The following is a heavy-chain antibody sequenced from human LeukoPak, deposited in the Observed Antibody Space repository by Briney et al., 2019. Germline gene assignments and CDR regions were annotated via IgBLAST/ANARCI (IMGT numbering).Heavy chain of an antibody. D-gene: IGHD1-1*01. V-gene: IGHV3-30-3*01. Sequence: PGGSLRLSCAASGFTFSSYAMHWVRQAPGKGLEWVAVISYDGSNKYYADSVKGRFTISRDNSKNTLYLQMNSLRAEDTAVYYCVRTGPFDYWGQGTLVTVSS. CDR2: ISYDGSNK. J-gene: IGHJ4*02. CDR3: VRTGPFDY. CDR1: GFTFSSYA.